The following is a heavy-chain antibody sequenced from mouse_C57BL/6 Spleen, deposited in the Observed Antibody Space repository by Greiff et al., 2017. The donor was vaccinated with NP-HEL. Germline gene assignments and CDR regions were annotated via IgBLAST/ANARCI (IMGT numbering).Heavy chain of an antibody. CDR2: INPNNGGT. J-gene: IGHJ2*01. CDR1: GYTFTDYN. V-gene: IGHV1-22*01. Sequence: EVQLQQSGPELVKPGASVKMSCKASGYTFTDYNMHWVKQSHGKSLEWIGYINPNNGGTSYNQKFKGKATLTVNKSSSTAYMELRSLTSEDSAVYYCARYGNYPYYFDYWGQGTTLTVSS. D-gene: IGHD2-1*01. CDR3: ARYGNYPYYFDY.